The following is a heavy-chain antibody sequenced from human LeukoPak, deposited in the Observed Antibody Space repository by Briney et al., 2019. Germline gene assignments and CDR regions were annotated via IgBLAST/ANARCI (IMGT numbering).Heavy chain of an antibody. CDR3: ARAPLTRYWYESSFDHDTFYYYMDV. CDR2: INWNGIST. V-gene: IGHV3-20*04. CDR1: GFTFSSNE. D-gene: IGHD3-22*01. Sequence: GGSLRLSCAASGFTFSSNELSWVRQAPGKGLEWVCGINWNGISTVYADSVKGRFTISRDNAKNSLYLKMNSLRAEDTAFYYCARAPLTRYWYESSFDHDTFYYYMDVWGKGTTVTVSS. J-gene: IGHJ6*03.